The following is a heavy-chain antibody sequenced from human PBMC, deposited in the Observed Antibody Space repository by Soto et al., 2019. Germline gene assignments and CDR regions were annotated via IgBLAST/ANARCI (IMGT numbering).Heavy chain of an antibody. V-gene: IGHV3-23*01. Sequence: GGSLRLSCAASGFTFSSYAMSWVRQAPGKGLEWVSAISGSGGSTYYADSVKGRFTISRDNSKNTLYLQMNSLRAEDTAVYYCAKDLRYYDSRDRFDYWGQGTLVTVSS. CDR3: AKDLRYYDSRDRFDY. CDR2: ISGSGGST. CDR1: GFTFSSYA. J-gene: IGHJ4*02. D-gene: IGHD3-22*01.